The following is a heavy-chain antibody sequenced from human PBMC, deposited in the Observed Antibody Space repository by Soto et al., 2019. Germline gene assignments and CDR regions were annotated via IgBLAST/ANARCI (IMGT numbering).Heavy chain of an antibody. D-gene: IGHD3-16*02. V-gene: IGHV4-39*01. CDR1: GGSISSSSYY. CDR2: IYYSGST. Sequence: QLQLQESGPGLVKPWETLCLTCTVSGGSISSSSYYWGWIRQPPGKGLEWIGSIYYSGSTYYNPSLKSRVTISVDTSKNQFSLKLSSVTAADTAVYYCARGAMITFGGVNVTSAFDIWGQGTMVTVSS. CDR3: ARGAMITFGGVNVTSAFDI. J-gene: IGHJ3*02.